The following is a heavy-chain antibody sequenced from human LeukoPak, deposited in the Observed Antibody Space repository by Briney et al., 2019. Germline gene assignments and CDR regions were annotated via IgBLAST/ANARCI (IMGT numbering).Heavy chain of an antibody. CDR2: ISGSGGST. Sequence: TGGSLRLSCAASRFTFSTYGMSWVRQAPGKGLEWVSSISGSGGSTNYADSVKGRFTISRDNSKNTLYLQMNSLRDEDTAVYYCAKSSYYDSSGYYREYYFDFWGQGTLVTVSS. J-gene: IGHJ4*02. V-gene: IGHV3-23*01. CDR3: AKSSYYDSSGYYREYYFDF. D-gene: IGHD3-22*01. CDR1: RFTFSTYG.